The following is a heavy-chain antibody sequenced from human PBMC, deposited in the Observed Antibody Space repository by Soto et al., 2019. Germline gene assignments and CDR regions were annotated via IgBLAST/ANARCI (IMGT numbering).Heavy chain of an antibody. J-gene: IGHJ4*02. CDR2: IYWDDDK. CDR1: GFSLTTSGVG. CDR3: AHRVLRTVFGLVTTTAIYFDF. Sequence: QITLNESGPTVVRPTETLTLTCRFSGFSLTTSGVGVGWIRQSPGKAPEWLALIYWDDDKLYSASLKSRLTIIKDTSQNQVVLTVSDLDPTDTATYYCAHRVLRTVFGLVTTTAIYFDFWGQGTPVAVSS. D-gene: IGHD3-3*01. V-gene: IGHV2-5*02.